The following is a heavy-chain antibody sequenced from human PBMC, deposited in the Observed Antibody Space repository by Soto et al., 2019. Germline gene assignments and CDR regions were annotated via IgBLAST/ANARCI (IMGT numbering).Heavy chain of an antibody. J-gene: IGHJ6*02. CDR3: AVDSHYDFWSGYLGYYYYGMDV. Sequence: SVKVSCKASGFTFTSSAVQWVRQARGQRLEWIGWIVVGSGNTNYAQKFQERVTITRDMSTSTAYMELSSLRSEDTAVYYCAVDSHYDFWSGYLGYYYYGMDVWGQGTTVTVSS. D-gene: IGHD3-3*01. V-gene: IGHV1-58*01. CDR1: GFTFTSSA. CDR2: IVVGSGNT.